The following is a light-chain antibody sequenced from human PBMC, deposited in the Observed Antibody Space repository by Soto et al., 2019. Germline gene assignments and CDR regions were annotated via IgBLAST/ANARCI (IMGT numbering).Light chain of an antibody. Sequence: IVLTQSPATLSLSPGERSTLSCRASQSVSSYLAWYQQKPGQAPRLLIYDASNRATGIPARFSGSGSGTDFTLTISSLQAEDVAVYYCQQYYTTPLTFGGGTKVDIK. CDR2: DAS. CDR3: QQYYTTPLT. V-gene: IGKV3-11*01. J-gene: IGKJ4*01. CDR1: QSVSSY.